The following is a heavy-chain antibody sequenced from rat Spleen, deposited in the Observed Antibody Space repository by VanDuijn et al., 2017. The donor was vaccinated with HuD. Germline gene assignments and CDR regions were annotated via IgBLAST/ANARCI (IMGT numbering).Heavy chain of an antibody. CDR1: GFSLTNFG. CDR2: ISYEGSGT. CDR3: ARRHYGYTDYFDY. V-gene: IGHV5-29*01. D-gene: IGHD1-9*01. Sequence: VQLKESGPGLVQPSQTLSLTCTVSGFSLTNFGVTWVRQPPGKGLEWVASISYEGSGTYYRDSVKGRFTISRDNAKSTLSLQMDSLRSEDTATYYCARRHYGYTDYFDYWGQGVMVTVSS. J-gene: IGHJ2*01.